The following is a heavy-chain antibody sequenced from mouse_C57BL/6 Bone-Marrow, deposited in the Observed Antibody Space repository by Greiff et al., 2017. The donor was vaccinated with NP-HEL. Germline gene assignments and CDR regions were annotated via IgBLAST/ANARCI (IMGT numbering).Heavy chain of an antibody. CDR3: ARDGEGSWFAY. Sequence: EVKLVESGGGLVKPGGSLKLSCAASGFTFSSYAMSWVRQTPEKRLEWVATISDGGSYTYYPDNVKGRFTISRDNAKNNLYLQMSHLKSEGTAMYYCARDGEGSWFAYWGQGTLVTVSA. CDR1: GFTFSSYA. CDR2: ISDGGSYT. J-gene: IGHJ3*01. V-gene: IGHV5-4*03.